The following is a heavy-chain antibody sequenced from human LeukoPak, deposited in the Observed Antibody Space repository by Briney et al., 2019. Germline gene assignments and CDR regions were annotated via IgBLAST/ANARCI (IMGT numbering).Heavy chain of an antibody. J-gene: IGHJ4*02. D-gene: IGHD1-26*01. Sequence: SETLSLTCTVSGGSISSYYWSWIRQPPGKGLEWIGHIFYSGSTNCNPSLKSRVTISVDTSKNQFSLKLSSVTAADTAVYYCARLVVWERPDFDYWGQGALVTVSS. CDR2: IFYSGST. CDR3: ARLVVWERPDFDY. CDR1: GGSISSYY. V-gene: IGHV4-59*12.